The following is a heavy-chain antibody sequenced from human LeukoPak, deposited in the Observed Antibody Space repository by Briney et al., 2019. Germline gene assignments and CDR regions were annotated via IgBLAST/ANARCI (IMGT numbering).Heavy chain of an antibody. J-gene: IGHJ4*02. V-gene: IGHV3-23*01. CDR3: APIIVVVITTFDY. CDR2: ISGSGGST. CDR1: GFTFSSYA. D-gene: IGHD3-22*01. Sequence: PGGSLRLSCAASGFTFSSYAMSWVRQAPGKGLEWVSAISGSGGSTYYADSVKGRFTISRDNSKNTLYLQMNSLRAEDTAVYYCAPIIVVVITTFDYWGQGTLVTVSS.